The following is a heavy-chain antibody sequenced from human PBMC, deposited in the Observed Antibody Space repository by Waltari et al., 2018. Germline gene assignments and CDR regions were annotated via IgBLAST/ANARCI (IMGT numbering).Heavy chain of an antibody. V-gene: IGHV1-2*02. J-gene: IGHJ4*02. Sequence: QVHLVQSGAEVKKPGASVKVSCKASRYTFPGYQRHWVRQAPGQGLEWMGWINPNSGGTNYAQNFQGRVTITRDTSIRTAYMELSRLRSDDTAMYYCARDLVVGSGDYWGQGTLVTVSS. D-gene: IGHD1-26*01. CDR1: RYTFPGYQ. CDR3: ARDLVVGSGDY. CDR2: INPNSGGT.